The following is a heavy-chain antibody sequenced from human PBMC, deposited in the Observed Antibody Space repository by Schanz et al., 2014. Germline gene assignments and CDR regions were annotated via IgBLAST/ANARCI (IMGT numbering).Heavy chain of an antibody. CDR1: GFSFSDYG. CDR2: ISYHGSER. D-gene: IGHD5-12*01. CDR3: ARDGGRDGYNLAFDV. J-gene: IGHJ3*01. V-gene: IGHV3-30*03. Sequence: VQLVESGGGLIQPGGSLRLSCAGSGFSFSDYGMHWVRQAPGRGLEWVAVISYHGSERYYADSVKGRFTISRDNSKNILYLQMNSMRAEDKAVYFCARDGGRDGYNLAFDVWGQGTLVTVSS.